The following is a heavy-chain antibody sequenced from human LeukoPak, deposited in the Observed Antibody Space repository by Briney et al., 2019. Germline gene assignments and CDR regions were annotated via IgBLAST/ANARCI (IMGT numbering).Heavy chain of an antibody. D-gene: IGHD3-10*01. Sequence: GGSLRLSCAASGFTFSSYAMSWVRQAPGKGLEWVSSISGRYGQTYYADSVKGRFTISRDNSKNTLYLQMNSLRAEDTAVYYCARSATMVRGVNDAFDIWGQGTMVTVSS. J-gene: IGHJ3*02. CDR2: ISGRYGQT. V-gene: IGHV3-23*01. CDR1: GFTFSSYA. CDR3: ARSATMVRGVNDAFDI.